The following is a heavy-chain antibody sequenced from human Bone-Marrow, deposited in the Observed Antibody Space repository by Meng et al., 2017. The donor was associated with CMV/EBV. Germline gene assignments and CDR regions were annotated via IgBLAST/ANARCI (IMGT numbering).Heavy chain of an antibody. D-gene: IGHD2-21*01. CDR1: GFTFSSYS. J-gene: IGHJ4*02. V-gene: IGHV3-66*02. CDR2: IYSGGST. Sequence: GESLKISCAASGFTFSSYSMNWVRQAPGKGLEWVSVIYSGGSTYYADSVKGRFTISRDNSKNTLYLQMNSLRAEDTAVYYCARAYDYWGQGTLVTVSS. CDR3: ARAYDY.